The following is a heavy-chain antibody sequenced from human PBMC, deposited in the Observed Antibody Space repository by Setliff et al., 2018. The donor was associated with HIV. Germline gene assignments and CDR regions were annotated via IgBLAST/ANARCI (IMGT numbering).Heavy chain of an antibody. V-gene: IGHV3-48*01. CDR3: ARGTSITMIVVVQDAFDI. D-gene: IGHD3-22*01. Sequence: PGGSLRLSCTTSGFTFSTYPMNWVRQAPGKGLEWVAYITGSSDIIHYADSVQGRFTVSRDNAKNSLHLQMNSLRVEDTAVYYCARGTSITMIVVVQDAFDIWGQGTMVTVSS. J-gene: IGHJ3*02. CDR2: ITGSSDII. CDR1: GFTFSTYP.